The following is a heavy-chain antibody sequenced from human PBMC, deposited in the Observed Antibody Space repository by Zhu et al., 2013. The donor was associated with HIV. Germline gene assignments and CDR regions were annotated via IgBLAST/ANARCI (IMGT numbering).Heavy chain of an antibody. CDR1: GYTFATNG. Sequence: QVHLVQSGAEMKSPGASMKVSCKASGYTFATNGVIWVRQAPGQGFEWMGWLNGYNGKTEYQQRFQGRVTMTTDTSSTTAYLELRSLTSEDSAVYYCASYLLFLLPGVRTSTTFSDRWGQGTMITVSS. CDR2: LNGYNGKT. D-gene: IGHD3-22*01. V-gene: IGHV1-18*01. CDR3: ASYLLFLLPGVRTSTTFSDR. J-gene: IGHJ4*02.